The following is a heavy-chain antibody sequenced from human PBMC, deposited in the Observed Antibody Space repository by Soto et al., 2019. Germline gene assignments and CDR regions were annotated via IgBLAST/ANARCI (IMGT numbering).Heavy chain of an antibody. V-gene: IGHV1-2*02. CDR2: IDPRSGGT. CDR1: GYPSTTYY. CDR3: ATDDYGIFPY. Sequence: GASVKVVCKVSGYPSTTYYIHWVRQAPGQGLEWMGWIDPRSGGTVYEQKFQGRVTMTRDTSISTVYMDLSGLTSDDTALYYCATDDYGIFPYWGQGSLVTVSS. D-gene: IGHD3-10*01. J-gene: IGHJ4*02.